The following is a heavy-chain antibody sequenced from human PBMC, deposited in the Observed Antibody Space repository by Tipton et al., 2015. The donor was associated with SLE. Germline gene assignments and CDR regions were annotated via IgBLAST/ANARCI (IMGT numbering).Heavy chain of an antibody. J-gene: IGHJ4*02. Sequence: SLRLSCAASGFTFSSYSMNWVRQAPGKGLEWVSVIYSGGSTYYADSVKGRFTISRDNSKNTLYLQMNSLRAEDTAVYYCAKDNYGSSGHDYWGQGTLVTVSS. CDR1: GFTFSSYS. CDR2: IYSGGST. D-gene: IGHD3-22*01. CDR3: AKDNYGSSGHDY. V-gene: IGHV3-53*01.